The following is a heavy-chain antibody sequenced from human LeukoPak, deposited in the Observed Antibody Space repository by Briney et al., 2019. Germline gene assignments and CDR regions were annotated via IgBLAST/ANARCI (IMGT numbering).Heavy chain of an antibody. V-gene: IGHV1-69*05. Sequence: SVKVSCKTSGGTFSGYAITWVRQAPGQGLEWMGGILPLFGATNYAQKFQGRVTVTTDESTSTAYMELSSLRSEDTAVYYCARGGYCSSTSCEDNWFDPWGQGTLVTVSS. J-gene: IGHJ5*02. CDR3: ARGGYCSSTSCEDNWFDP. CDR2: ILPLFGAT. D-gene: IGHD2-2*01. CDR1: GGTFSGYA.